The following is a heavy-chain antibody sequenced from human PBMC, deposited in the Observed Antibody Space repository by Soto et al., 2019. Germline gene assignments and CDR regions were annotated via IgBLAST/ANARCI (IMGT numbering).Heavy chain of an antibody. CDR1: GGSISSYY. J-gene: IGHJ3*02. Sequence: SETLSLTCTVSGGSISSYYWSWIRQPPGKGLEWIGYIYYSGSTNYNPSLKSRVTISVDTSKNQFSLKLSSVTAADTAVYYCARPYGDSDAFDIWGQGTMVTVSS. V-gene: IGHV4-59*01. CDR3: ARPYGDSDAFDI. D-gene: IGHD4-17*01. CDR2: IYYSGST.